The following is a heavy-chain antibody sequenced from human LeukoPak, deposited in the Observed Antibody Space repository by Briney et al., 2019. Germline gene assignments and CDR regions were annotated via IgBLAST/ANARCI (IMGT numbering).Heavy chain of an antibody. CDR2: IYYSGST. CDR1: GGSISSYY. J-gene: IGHJ6*02. V-gene: IGHV4-59*01. Sequence: SETLSLTCTVSGGSISSYYWSWIRQPPGKGLEWIGYIYYSGSTNYNPSLKSRVTISVDTSKNQFSLKLSSVTAADTAVYYCARDPGAAAGLWDYHYSMDVWGQGTTVTVSS. D-gene: IGHD6-25*01. CDR3: ARDPGAAAGLWDYHYSMDV.